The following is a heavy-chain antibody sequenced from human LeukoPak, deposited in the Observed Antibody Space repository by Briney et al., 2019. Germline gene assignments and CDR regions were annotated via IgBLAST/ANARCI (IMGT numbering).Heavy chain of an antibody. D-gene: IGHD4-17*01. V-gene: IGHV4-4*07. Sequence: SETLSLTCTVSGGSISSYYWSWIRQPAGKGLEWIGRIYTSGSTNYNPSLKSRVTISVDTSKNQFSLKLSSVTAADTAVYYCARVNTVTTEEYYFDYWGQGTLVTVSS. J-gene: IGHJ4*02. CDR3: ARVNTVTTEEYYFDY. CDR1: GGSISSYY. CDR2: IYTSGST.